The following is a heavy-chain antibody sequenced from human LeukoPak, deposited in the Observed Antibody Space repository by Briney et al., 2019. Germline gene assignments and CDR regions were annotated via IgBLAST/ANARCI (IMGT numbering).Heavy chain of an antibody. Sequence: PGGSLRLSCAASGFTFDDYGMSWVRQAPGKGLEWVSLISWDGGSTYYADSVKGRFTISRDNSKNSLYLQMNSLRAEDTALYYCAKDSASRITMIGEGDGLFDYWGQGTLVTVSS. D-gene: IGHD3-22*01. CDR3: AKDSASRITMIGEGDGLFDY. J-gene: IGHJ4*02. CDR1: GFTFDDYG. V-gene: IGHV3-43D*03. CDR2: ISWDGGST.